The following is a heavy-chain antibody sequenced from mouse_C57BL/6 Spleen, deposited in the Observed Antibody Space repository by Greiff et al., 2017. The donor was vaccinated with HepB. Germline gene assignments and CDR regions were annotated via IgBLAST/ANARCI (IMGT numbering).Heavy chain of an antibody. Sequence: QVQLQQPGAELVRPGSSVKLSCKASGYTFTSYWMHWVKQRPIQGLEWIGNIDPSDSETHYNQKFKDKATLTVDKSSSTAYMQLSSLTSEDSAVYYCARGSPTVVAPGFAYWGQGTLVTVSA. CDR1: GYTFTSYW. V-gene: IGHV1-52*01. J-gene: IGHJ3*01. D-gene: IGHD1-1*01. CDR3: ARGSPTVVAPGFAY. CDR2: IDPSDSET.